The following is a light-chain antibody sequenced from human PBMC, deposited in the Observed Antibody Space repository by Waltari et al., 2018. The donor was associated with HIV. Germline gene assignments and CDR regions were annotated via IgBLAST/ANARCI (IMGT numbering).Light chain of an antibody. Sequence: QSVLTQPPSVSAAPGQTVSISCSGRTSHIGDNFLSWFQQFPGTAPKLLIYEDDKRPSGIPDRFTGFKSGTSATLVITGLQTGDEAVYYCGTWDTSLSAVVFGGGTNLTVL. J-gene: IGLJ3*02. V-gene: IGLV1-51*02. CDR2: EDD. CDR3: GTWDTSLSAVV. CDR1: TSHIGDNF.